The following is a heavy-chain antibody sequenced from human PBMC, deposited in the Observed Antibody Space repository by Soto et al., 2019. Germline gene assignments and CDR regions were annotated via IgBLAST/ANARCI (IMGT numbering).Heavy chain of an antibody. D-gene: IGHD2-15*01. Sequence: QVQLVQSGAEVKKPGSSVRVSCKASGGTFSKYKITWVRQAPGQGLEWMGGIIPVFGTANYAQKFQGRVTITADESTSTAYMEVSSLRSDDTAVYYFARDCSGGGCFSDYHFYYGMGVWGQGDTVTVSS. CDR2: IIPVFGTA. CDR3: ARDCSGGGCFSDYHFYYGMGV. CDR1: GGTFSKYK. V-gene: IGHV1-69*12. J-gene: IGHJ6*02.